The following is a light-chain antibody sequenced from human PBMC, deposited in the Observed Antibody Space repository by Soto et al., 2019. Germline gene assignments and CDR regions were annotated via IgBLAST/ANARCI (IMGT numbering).Light chain of an antibody. CDR3: QVWDSSSDHPV. CDR2: YDS. J-gene: IGLJ2*01. Sequence: SYELTQPPSVSVAPGKPARITWGGNYIGSKSVHWYQQKPGQAPVLVIYYDSDRPSGIPERFSGSNSGNTATLTISRVEAGDEADYYCQVWDSSSDHPVFGGGTKLTVL. V-gene: IGLV3-21*04. CDR1: YIGSKS.